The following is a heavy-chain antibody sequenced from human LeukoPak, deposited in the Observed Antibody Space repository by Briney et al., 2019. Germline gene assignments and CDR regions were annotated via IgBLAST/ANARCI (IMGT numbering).Heavy chain of an antibody. D-gene: IGHD2-15*01. CDR3: VKDTSGASQYFQY. CDR1: GFTFDNYA. V-gene: IGHV3-9*03. J-gene: IGHJ1*01. Sequence: GKSLRLSCAAFGFTFDNYAMHWVRQAPGKGLEWVSSISWNSANIAYADSVKGRFTISRDNAKNSLYLQMNSLRPEDMALYYCVKDTSGASQYFQYWGHGTVVTVS. CDR2: ISWNSANI.